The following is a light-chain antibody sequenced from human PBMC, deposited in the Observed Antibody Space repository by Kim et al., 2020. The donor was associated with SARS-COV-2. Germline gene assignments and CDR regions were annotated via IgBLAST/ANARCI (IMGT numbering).Light chain of an antibody. CDR1: SSNIESNY. CDR3: AAWDDSLSGWV. J-gene: IGLJ3*02. Sequence: GKRGTRSCSGSSSNIESNYVYWYQQVPGTAPKLLVYRNNQRPSGVPDRFSGSKSGTSASLAISGLRSEDEADYYCAAWDDSLSGWVFGGGTQLTVL. CDR2: RNN. V-gene: IGLV1-47*01.